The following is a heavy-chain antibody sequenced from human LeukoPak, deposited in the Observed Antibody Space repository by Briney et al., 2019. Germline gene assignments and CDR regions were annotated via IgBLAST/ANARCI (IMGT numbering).Heavy chain of an antibody. CDR2: ISSSSSYI. CDR1: GFTFSSSA. J-gene: IGHJ4*02. Sequence: GGSLRLSCAASGFTFSSSAMSWVRQAPGKGLEWVSSISSSSSYIYYADSVKGRFTISRDNAKNSLYLQMNSLRAEDTAVYYCARGGVAYDSSGYYDYWGQGTLVTVSS. CDR3: ARGGVAYDSSGYYDY. D-gene: IGHD3-22*01. V-gene: IGHV3-21*01.